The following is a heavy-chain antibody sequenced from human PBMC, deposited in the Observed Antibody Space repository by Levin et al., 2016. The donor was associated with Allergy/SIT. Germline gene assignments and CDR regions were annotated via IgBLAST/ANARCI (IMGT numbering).Heavy chain of an antibody. J-gene: IGHJ6*02. V-gene: IGHV3-21*01. Sequence: VRQAPGKGLEWVSSISSSSSYIYYADSVKGRFTISRDNAKNSLYLQMNSLRAEDTAVYYCARDLSYDFWSGYYRTYYYYYGMDVWGQGTTVTVSS. D-gene: IGHD3-3*01. CDR3: ARDLSYDFWSGYYRTYYYYYGMDV. CDR2: ISSSSSYI.